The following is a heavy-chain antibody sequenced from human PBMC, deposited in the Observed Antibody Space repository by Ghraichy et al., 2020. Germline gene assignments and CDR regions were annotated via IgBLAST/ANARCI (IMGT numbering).Heavy chain of an antibody. CDR3: AKRSGSTSGWFDY. Sequence: GESLRLSCAASGFTFSSYAMSWVRQAPGKGLEWVSAFSGSGGSTYYADSVKGRFTISRDNSENTLSLRMNSLRAEDTAVYYCAKRSGSTSGWFDYWGQGTLVTVSS. D-gene: IGHD6-19*01. J-gene: IGHJ4*02. V-gene: IGHV3-23*01. CDR1: GFTFSSYA. CDR2: FSGSGGST.